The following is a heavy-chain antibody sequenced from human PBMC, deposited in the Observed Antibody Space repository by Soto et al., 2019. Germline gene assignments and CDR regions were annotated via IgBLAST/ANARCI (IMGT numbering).Heavy chain of an antibody. CDR1: GYTFTSYA. V-gene: IGHV1-3*01. D-gene: IGHD3-9*01. CDR3: ARDWDYDILTGYLY. Sequence: ASVKVSCKASGYTFTSYAMHWVRQAPGQRLEWMGWISAGNGNTKYSQKFQGRVTITRDTSASTAYMELSSLRSEDTAVYYCARDWDYDILTGYLYWGQGTLVTVYS. CDR2: ISAGNGNT. J-gene: IGHJ4*02.